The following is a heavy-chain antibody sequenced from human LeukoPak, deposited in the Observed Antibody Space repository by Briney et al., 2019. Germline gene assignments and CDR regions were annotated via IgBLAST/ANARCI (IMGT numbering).Heavy chain of an antibody. CDR3: ARSFGGVVPAAIRWYFDL. D-gene: IGHD2-2*02. CDR1: GGSISSYY. Sequence: SETLSLTCTVSGGSISSYYWSWIRQPAGKGLEWIGRIYTSGSTNYNPSLKSRVTMSVDTSKNQFSLKLSSVTAADTAVYYCARSFGGVVPAAIRWYFDLWGRGTLVTVSS. J-gene: IGHJ2*01. V-gene: IGHV4-4*07. CDR2: IYTSGST.